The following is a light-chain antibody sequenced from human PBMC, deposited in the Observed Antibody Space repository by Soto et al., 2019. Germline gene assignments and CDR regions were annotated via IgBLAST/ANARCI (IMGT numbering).Light chain of an antibody. Sequence: QSVLTQPASVSGSPGQSITISCTGTSSDVGGYNYVSWYQQLPGKAPKLMIFEVSNRPSGVSIRFSGSKSGNTASLTISGLQAEDESHYYCSSKSSGSTPMLFGGGTKVTVL. V-gene: IGLV2-14*01. CDR1: SSDVGGYNY. J-gene: IGLJ2*01. CDR2: EVS. CDR3: SSKSSGSTPML.